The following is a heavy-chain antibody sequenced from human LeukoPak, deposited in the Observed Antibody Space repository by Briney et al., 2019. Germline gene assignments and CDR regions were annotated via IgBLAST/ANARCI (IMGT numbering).Heavy chain of an antibody. CDR3: ARDGSWRYVGTH. CDR2: ISAYNGNT. Sequence: ASVKVSCKASGGTFSSYAISWVRQAPGQGLEWMGWISAYNGNTNYAQKLQGRVTMTTDTSTSTAYMELRSLRSDDTAVYYCARDGSWRYVGTHWGQGTLVTVSS. CDR1: GGTFSSYA. V-gene: IGHV1-18*01. J-gene: IGHJ4*02. D-gene: IGHD3-9*01.